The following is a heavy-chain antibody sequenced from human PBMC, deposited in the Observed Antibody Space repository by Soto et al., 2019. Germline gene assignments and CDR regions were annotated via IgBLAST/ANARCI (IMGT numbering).Heavy chain of an antibody. J-gene: IGHJ6*02. CDR2: VPGDGSRA. CDR3: ARENWYSLDV. V-gene: IGHV3-74*01. CDR1: GFSFSSYF. Sequence: GGSLRLSCAASGFSFSSYFMAWVRQAPGEGLVSVSHVPGDGSRASYADSVRGRFTIPRDNAKNTLYLQMDSLRDEDTAIYYCARENWYSLDVWGQGTTVTVS. D-gene: IGHD1-26*01.